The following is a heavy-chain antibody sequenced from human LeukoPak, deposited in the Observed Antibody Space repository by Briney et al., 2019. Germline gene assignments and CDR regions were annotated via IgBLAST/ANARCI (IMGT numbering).Heavy chain of an antibody. V-gene: IGHV3-7*01. J-gene: IGHJ4*02. Sequence: PGGSLRLSCAASGFTFSSYWMSWVRQAPGKGLEWVANIKQDGSEKYYVDSVKGRFTISRDNAKNSLYLQMNSLRAEDTAVYYCARSLLLWFGELLHLYYFDYWGQGTLVTVSS. CDR3: ARSLLLWFGELLHLYYFDY. CDR2: IKQDGSEK. CDR1: GFTFSSYW. D-gene: IGHD3-10*01.